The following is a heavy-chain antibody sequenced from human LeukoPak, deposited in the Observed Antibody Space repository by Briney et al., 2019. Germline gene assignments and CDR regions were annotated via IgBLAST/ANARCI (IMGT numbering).Heavy chain of an antibody. V-gene: IGHV3-7*01. Sequence: GGSLRLSCAASGFTFSSYWMSWVRQAPGTGLEWVANIKYDGREKYYVDSVRGRFTISRDNAANSLYLQMDSLRAEDTAVYYCASNPWGTGTTLDYWGQGTLVTVSS. CDR2: IKYDGREK. CDR1: GFTFSSYW. J-gene: IGHJ4*02. D-gene: IGHD1-7*01. CDR3: ASNPWGTGTTLDY.